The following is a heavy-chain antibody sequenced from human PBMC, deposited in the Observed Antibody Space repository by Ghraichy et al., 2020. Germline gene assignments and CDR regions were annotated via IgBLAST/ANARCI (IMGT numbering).Heavy chain of an antibody. CDR1: GGSISSSSYY. J-gene: IGHJ4*02. CDR2: IYYSGST. D-gene: IGHD3-10*01. V-gene: IGHV4-39*01. CDR3: ARRAQLTYYYGSGSSYDY. Sequence: TLSLTCTVSGGSISSSSYYWGWIRQPPGKGLEWIGSIYYSGSTYYNPSLKSRVTISVDTSKNQFSLKLSSVTAADTAVYYCARRAQLTYYYGSGSSYDYWGQGTLVTVSS.